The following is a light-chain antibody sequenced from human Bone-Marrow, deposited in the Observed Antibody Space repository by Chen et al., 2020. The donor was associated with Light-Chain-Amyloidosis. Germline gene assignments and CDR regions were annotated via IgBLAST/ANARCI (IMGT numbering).Light chain of an antibody. V-gene: IGKV1-39*01. CDR2: AIF. CDR3: EQSYSTPT. CDR1: QGISRY. Sequence: DIQMPQSPSSLSASVGDRVTISCRASQGISRYLNWYQQKPGEVPKLLIYAIFNLQSGVPSRFSGSGSGTDFTLTISSLQPEDFATYFCEQSYSTPTFGGGTKVEIK. J-gene: IGKJ4*01.